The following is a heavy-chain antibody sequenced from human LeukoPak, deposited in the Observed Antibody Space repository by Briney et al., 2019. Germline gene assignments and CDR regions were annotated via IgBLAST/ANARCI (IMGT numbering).Heavy chain of an antibody. CDR2: ISYDGSVK. J-gene: IGHJ4*02. Sequence: GGSLRLSCAASGFIFNSYGMHWVRQAPGKGLEWVAVISYDGSVKYYADSVKGRFTISRDNSKSTVYLQMNSLRAEDTAVYYCAKDLYYYGSGSPPMTFDYWGQGTLVTVSS. CDR1: GFIFNSYG. D-gene: IGHD3-10*01. V-gene: IGHV3-30*18. CDR3: AKDLYYYGSGSPPMTFDY.